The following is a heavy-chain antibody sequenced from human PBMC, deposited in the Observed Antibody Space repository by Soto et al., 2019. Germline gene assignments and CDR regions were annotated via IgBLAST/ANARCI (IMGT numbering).Heavy chain of an antibody. V-gene: IGHV4-4*02. Sequence: SETLSLTCGVSGDSISSVNWWSWVRQSPGKGLEWIGEIYHTGTTNYNPSLKSRLTLPVDKSKNQLSLNLSSVTAADTAVYYCARGVPAAKGRYFDYWGQGTLVTLSS. J-gene: IGHJ4*02. CDR1: GDSISSVNW. CDR3: ARGVPAAKGRYFDY. D-gene: IGHD2-2*01. CDR2: IYHTGTT.